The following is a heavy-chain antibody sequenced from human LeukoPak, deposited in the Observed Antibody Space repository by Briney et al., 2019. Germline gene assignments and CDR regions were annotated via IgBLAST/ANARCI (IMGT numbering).Heavy chain of an antibody. D-gene: IGHD1-1*01. CDR3: ALSSSLGTFDY. V-gene: IGHV4-39*07. J-gene: IGHJ4*02. Sequence: SETLSLTCTVSGGSISSSTYYWGWIRQPPGKGLEWIGSIFYSGRTYYNPPLKSRVTISVDTSKNQFSLKVTAMTAADTAVYYCALSSSLGTFDYWGQGTLVTVSS. CDR1: GGSISSSTYY. CDR2: IFYSGRT.